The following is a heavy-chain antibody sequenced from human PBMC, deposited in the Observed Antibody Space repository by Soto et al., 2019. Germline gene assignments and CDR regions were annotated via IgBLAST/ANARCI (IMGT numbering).Heavy chain of an antibody. CDR2: ISGSGGST. CDR3: AKDQRGIQWPVFSPILN. V-gene: IGHV3-23*01. D-gene: IGHD6-19*01. J-gene: IGHJ4*02. Sequence: GGSLRLSCAASGFTFSSYAINWVRQAPGKGLEWVSAISGSGGSTYYADSVKGRFTISRDKSKNTLYLQMNSLRDEDTAVYYCAKDQRGIQWPVFSPILNCGQGTLVTVSS. CDR1: GFTFSSYA.